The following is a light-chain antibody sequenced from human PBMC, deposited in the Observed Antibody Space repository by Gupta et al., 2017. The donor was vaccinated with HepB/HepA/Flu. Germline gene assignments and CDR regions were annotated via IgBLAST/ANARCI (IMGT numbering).Light chain of an antibody. CDR2: EVS. J-gene: IGLJ2*01. CDR3: SSYTSSSTFV. V-gene: IGLV2-18*02. CDR1: SSDVGSYNR. Sequence: QSALTQPPSVSGSPGQSVPISCTGTSSDVGSYNRVSWYQQPPGTAPKLMIYEVSNRPSGVPDRFSGYKSGNTASLTISGLQAEDEADYYCSSYTSSSTFVFGGGTKLTVL.